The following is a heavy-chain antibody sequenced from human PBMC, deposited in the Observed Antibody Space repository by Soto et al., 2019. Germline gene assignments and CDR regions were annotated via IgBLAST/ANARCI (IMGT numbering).Heavy chain of an antibody. D-gene: IGHD2-2*01. J-gene: IGHJ6*03. Sequence: GGSLRLSCAASGFTFIDYAMSWVRQAPGKGLEWVATISTVGHSTYSADSVKGRFTISRDNSKNTLYLQMNSLRAEDTAVYYCAKDWCSSTSCPRAYYYYMDVWGKGITVTVSS. CDR3: AKDWCSSTSCPRAYYYYMDV. CDR1: GFTFIDYA. V-gene: IGHV3-23*01. CDR2: ISTVGHST.